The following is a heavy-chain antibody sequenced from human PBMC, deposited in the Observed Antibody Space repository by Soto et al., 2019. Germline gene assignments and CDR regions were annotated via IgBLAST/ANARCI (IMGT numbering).Heavy chain of an antibody. V-gene: IGHV3-66*01. CDR1: GFTVTSNY. J-gene: IGHJ4*02. CDR2: IYSGGSA. D-gene: IGHD4-17*01. CDR3: ARGYRDYLYYFDS. Sequence: PGGSLRLSCAASGFTVTSNYMTWVRQPPGKGLEWVSFIYSGGSASFTDSVKGRFNISRDNSKNTLYLQMNSLRAEDTAVYYCARGYRDYLYYFDSWGQGTLVTVSS.